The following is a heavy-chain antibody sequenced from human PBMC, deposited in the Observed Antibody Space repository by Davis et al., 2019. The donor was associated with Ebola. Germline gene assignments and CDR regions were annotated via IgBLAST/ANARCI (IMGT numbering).Heavy chain of an antibody. CDR1: GFTFSSYS. D-gene: IGHD3-10*01. J-gene: IGHJ6*04. CDR2: ISSSSSTI. Sequence: GESLKISCAASGFTFSSYSMNWVRQAPGKGLEWVSYISSSSSTIYYADSVKGRFTISRDNAKNSLYLQMNSLRDEDTAVYYCALWFGELVGEYYYYYGMDVWGKGTTVTVSS. CDR3: ALWFGELVGEYYYYYGMDV. V-gene: IGHV3-48*02.